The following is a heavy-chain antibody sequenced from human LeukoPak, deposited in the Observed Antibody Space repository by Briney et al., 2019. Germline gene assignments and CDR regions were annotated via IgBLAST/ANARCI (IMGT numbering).Heavy chain of an antibody. CDR1: GGSFSGYY. D-gene: IGHD3-22*01. Sequence: SETLSLTCAVYGGSFSGYYWSWIRQPPGKGLEWIGSIYYSGSTYYNPSLKSRVTISVDTSKNQFSLKLSSVTAADTAVYYCASVGIVVVIWGQGTLVTVSS. V-gene: IGHV4-34*01. J-gene: IGHJ4*02. CDR2: IYYSGST. CDR3: ASVGIVVVI.